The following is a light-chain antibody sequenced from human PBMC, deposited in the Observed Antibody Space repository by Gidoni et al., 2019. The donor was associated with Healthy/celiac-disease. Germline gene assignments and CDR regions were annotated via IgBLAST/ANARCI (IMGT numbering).Light chain of an antibody. J-gene: IGKJ5*01. Sequence: EIVMTQSPATLSVSPGERATLSCRASQSGSSNLAWYQQKPGQATRLLFYGASTRATGIPARFSGSGSGTEFTLTISSLHSEDFAVYYCQQYNKRPITFGQGTRLEIK. CDR3: QQYNKRPIT. V-gene: IGKV3-15*01. CDR1: QSGSSN. CDR2: GAS.